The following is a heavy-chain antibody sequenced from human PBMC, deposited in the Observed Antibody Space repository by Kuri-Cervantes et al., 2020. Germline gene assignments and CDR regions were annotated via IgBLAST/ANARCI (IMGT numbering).Heavy chain of an antibody. CDR1: GFSFSSCG. CDR2: ISSDGSAK. Sequence: GESLKISCAASGFSFSSCGINWVRQAPGKGLEWLSYISSDGSAKYYADSVKGRFTISRDNARNSLYLQMNSLRDEDTAVYYCVGGAYSYGYSVSWGQGTLVTVSS. V-gene: IGHV3-48*02. D-gene: IGHD5-18*01. CDR3: VGGAYSYGYSVS. J-gene: IGHJ5*02.